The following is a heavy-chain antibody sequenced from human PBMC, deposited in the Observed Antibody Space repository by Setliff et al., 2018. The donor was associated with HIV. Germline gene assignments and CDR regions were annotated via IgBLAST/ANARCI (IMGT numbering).Heavy chain of an antibody. CDR1: GYTFSNYG. J-gene: IGHJ2*01. CDR2: ITSYNGNT. CDR3: ARDHHSGRGSNFPWYSDL. D-gene: IGHD1-26*01. Sequence: GPVKVSCKASGYTFSNYGITWVRQAPGQGLEWMGWITSYNGNTNYAKKFKGRVTMTTDTSTSIAYMELKSLRSEDTAVYYCARDHHSGRGSNFPWYSDLWGRGTLVTVSS. V-gene: IGHV1-18*01.